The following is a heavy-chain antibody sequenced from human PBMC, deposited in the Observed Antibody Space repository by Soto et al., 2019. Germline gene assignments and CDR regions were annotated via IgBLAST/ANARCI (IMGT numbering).Heavy chain of an antibody. J-gene: IGHJ4*02. CDR3: ATRYSHVHF. Sequence: ASVKVSCKSSGYAFTGYYIHWVRQAPGQGLEWMGWINPNSGDTNYAQKFQGRVTMTRDTSFSTAYMELSSLRSDDTAVYYCATRYSHVHFWGQGTSVTVSS. V-gene: IGHV1-2*02. CDR1: GYAFTGYY. CDR2: INPNSGDT. D-gene: IGHD5-18*01.